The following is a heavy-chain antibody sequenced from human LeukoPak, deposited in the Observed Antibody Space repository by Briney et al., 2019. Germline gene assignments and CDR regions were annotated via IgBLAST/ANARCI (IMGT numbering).Heavy chain of an antibody. V-gene: IGHV3-53*04. CDR3: ARVEGNSSSWLYDAFDI. CDR2: IYSGGST. J-gene: IGHJ3*02. Sequence: PGGSLRLSCAASGFTVSSNYMSWVRQAPGKGLEWVSVIYSGGSTYYADSVKGRFTISRHNSKNTLYLQMNSLRAEDTAVYYCARVEGNSSSWLYDAFDIWGQGTMVTASS. CDR1: GFTVSSNY. D-gene: IGHD6-13*01.